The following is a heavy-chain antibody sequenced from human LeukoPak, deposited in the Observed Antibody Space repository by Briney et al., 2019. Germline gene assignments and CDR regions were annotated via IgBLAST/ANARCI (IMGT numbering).Heavy chain of an antibody. V-gene: IGHV4-39*07. CDR3: ASLPTVYSRGYLAL. CDR1: GGSINSTSYY. Sequence: SETLSLTCTVSGGSINSTSYYWGWIRQPPGKGLEWIGSIYYGGSTYYNPPLKSRVTILVDVDTSKNQFSLKLSSVTAADTAVYYCASLPTVYSRGYLALWGQGTLVTVSS. D-gene: IGHD3-22*01. J-gene: IGHJ4*02. CDR2: IYYGGST.